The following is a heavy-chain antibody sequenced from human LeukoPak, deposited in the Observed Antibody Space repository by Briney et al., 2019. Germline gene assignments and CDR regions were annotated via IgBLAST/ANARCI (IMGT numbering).Heavy chain of an antibody. CDR3: ARGSHQAAAALNWFDP. CDR2: IYSGGST. CDR1: GFTVSSNY. J-gene: IGHJ5*02. V-gene: IGHV3-66*01. D-gene: IGHD6-13*01. Sequence: GGSLRLSCAASGFTVSSNYMSWVRQAPGKGLEWVSVIYSGGSTYYADSVKGRLTISRDNAKNTLYLQMNSLRAEDTAVYYCARGSHQAAAALNWFDPWGQGTLVTVSS.